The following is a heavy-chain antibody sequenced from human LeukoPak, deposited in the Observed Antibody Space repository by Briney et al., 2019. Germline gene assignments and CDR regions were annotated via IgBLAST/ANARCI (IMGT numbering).Heavy chain of an antibody. CDR3: ARARSYGERIDY. J-gene: IGHJ4*02. CDR1: GFTVSSNY. Sequence: PGGSLRLSCAASGFTVSSNYMSWGRQAPGKGLEWVSVIYSGGSTYYADSVKGRFTISRDNSKNTLYLQMNSLRAEDTAVYYCARARSYGERIDYWGQGTLVTVSS. CDR2: IYSGGST. D-gene: IGHD4-17*01. V-gene: IGHV3-53*05.